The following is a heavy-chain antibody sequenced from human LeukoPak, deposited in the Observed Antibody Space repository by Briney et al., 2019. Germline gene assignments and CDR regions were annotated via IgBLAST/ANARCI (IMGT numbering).Heavy chain of an antibody. D-gene: IGHD2-2*01. CDR3: ARVKGLYHEYYFNY. V-gene: IGHV4-39*07. Sequence: PSETLSLTCTVSGGSISSSSYYWGWIRQPPGKGLEWIGSIYYSGSTYYNPSLKSRVTISVDTSKNQFSLKLSSVTAADTAVYYCARVKGLYHEYYFNYWGQGTLVTVSS. CDR1: GGSISSSSYY. J-gene: IGHJ4*02. CDR2: IYYSGST.